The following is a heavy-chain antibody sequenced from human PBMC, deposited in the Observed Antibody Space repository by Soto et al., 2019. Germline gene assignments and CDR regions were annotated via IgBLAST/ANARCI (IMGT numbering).Heavy chain of an antibody. CDR2: IWYDGSNK. Sequence: GGSLRLSCAASGFTFSSYGMHWVRQAPGKGLEWVAVIWYDGSNKYYADSVKGRFTISRDNSKNTLYLQMNSLRAEDTAVYYCARDLLYCSGGSCYSKGAFDIWGQGTMVTVSS. V-gene: IGHV3-33*01. CDR1: GFTFSSYG. CDR3: ARDLLYCSGGSCYSKGAFDI. D-gene: IGHD2-15*01. J-gene: IGHJ3*02.